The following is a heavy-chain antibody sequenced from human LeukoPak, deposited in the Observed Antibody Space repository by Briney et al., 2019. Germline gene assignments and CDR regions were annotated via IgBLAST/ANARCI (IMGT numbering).Heavy chain of an antibody. J-gene: IGHJ5*01. Sequence: GGSLRLSCAASGFTFSSYAMSWVRQAPGKGLEWVSAISGSGGSTYYADSVKGRFTISRDNSKSTLYLQMNSLRAEDTAVYYCAKDGTGYSSGWFDYWGQGTLVTVSS. V-gene: IGHV3-23*01. CDR1: GFTFSSYA. CDR3: AKDGTGYSSGWFDY. CDR2: ISGSGGST. D-gene: IGHD6-19*01.